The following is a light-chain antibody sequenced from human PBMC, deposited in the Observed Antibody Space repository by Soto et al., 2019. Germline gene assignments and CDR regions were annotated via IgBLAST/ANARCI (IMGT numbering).Light chain of an antibody. CDR2: LNSDGSH. V-gene: IGLV4-69*01. CDR1: SGHSNYA. Sequence: QPVLTQSPSASASLGASVKLTCTLSSGHSNYAIAWHQQPPEKGPRFLMNLNSDGSHTKGDGIPDRFSGSSSGAERYLTISSLQYEDEADYYCQTWGAGTVVFGGGTKLTVL. CDR3: QTWGAGTVV. J-gene: IGLJ2*01.